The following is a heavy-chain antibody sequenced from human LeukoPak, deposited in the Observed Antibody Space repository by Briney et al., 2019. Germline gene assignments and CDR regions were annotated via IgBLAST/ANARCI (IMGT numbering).Heavy chain of an antibody. D-gene: IGHD6-13*01. CDR1: GYSFTTYW. CDR2: IYPGDSDT. V-gene: IGHV5-51*01. J-gene: IGHJ4*02. CDR3: ARFVSVTAAGDY. Sequence: GASLQISCKGSGYSFTTYWIAWVRQLPGKGLEWMGIIYPGDSDTRYSPSFQGQVTISADKSISTAYLQWSSLKASDTAMYYCARFVSVTAAGDYWGQGTLVTVSS.